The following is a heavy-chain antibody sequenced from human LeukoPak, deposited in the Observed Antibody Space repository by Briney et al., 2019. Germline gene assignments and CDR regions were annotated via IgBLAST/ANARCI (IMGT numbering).Heavy chain of an antibody. Sequence: GGSLRLSCAASGFTFSSYAMSWVRQAPGKGLEWVSAISSSSSYIYYADSVKGRFTISRDNAKNSLYLQMNSLRAEDTAVYYCARSLATIAPFDYWGQGTLVTVSS. CDR2: ISSSSSYI. CDR1: GFTFSSYA. V-gene: IGHV3-21*01. J-gene: IGHJ4*02. D-gene: IGHD5-12*01. CDR3: ARSLATIAPFDY.